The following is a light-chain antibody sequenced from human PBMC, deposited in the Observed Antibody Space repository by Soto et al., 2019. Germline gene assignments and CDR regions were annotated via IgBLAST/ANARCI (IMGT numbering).Light chain of an antibody. CDR1: QSISRY. V-gene: IGKV1-39*01. J-gene: IGKJ3*01. Sequence: DIQMTHSPSSLSASVGDRVTITCRASQSISRYLNWYQQKPGKAPKLLFYAASSLQSGVPSRFTGSGSGTDFTLTISSLQPEDFATYYCQQSYSTPRTFGPGTKVDIK. CDR2: AAS. CDR3: QQSYSTPRT.